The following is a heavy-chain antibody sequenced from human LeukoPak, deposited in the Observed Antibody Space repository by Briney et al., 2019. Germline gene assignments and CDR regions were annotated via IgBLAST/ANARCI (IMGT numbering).Heavy chain of an antibody. D-gene: IGHD3-3*01. CDR2: ISTSGST. CDR3: ARSPSTIGWNWGYYFDY. Sequence: SQTLSLTCTVSGGSISSGTNYWSWIRQPAGKGLEWIGRISTSGSTNYNPSLKSRVTMSADPSKTLFFLRLRSVTAADTAVYYCARSPSTIGWNWGYYFDYWGQGSLVTVSS. J-gene: IGHJ4*02. V-gene: IGHV4-61*02. CDR1: GGSISSGTNY.